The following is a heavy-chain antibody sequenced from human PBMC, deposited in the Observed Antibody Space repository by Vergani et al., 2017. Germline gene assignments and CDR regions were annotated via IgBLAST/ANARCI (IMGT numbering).Heavy chain of an antibody. CDR1: GYTFTNYY. CDR2: INPSGGST. D-gene: IGHD6-19*01. CDR3: ARGFSSGWYVDDY. J-gene: IGHJ4*02. V-gene: IGHV1-46*01. Sequence: QVQLVQSGAEVKKPGASVKVSCKASGYTFTNYYIHWVRQAPGQGREWMGIINPSGGSTSYAQKFQDRVTLTRHTSTNTVYMELSSLRAEDTAVYYCARGFSSGWYVDDYWGQGTLVTVSS.